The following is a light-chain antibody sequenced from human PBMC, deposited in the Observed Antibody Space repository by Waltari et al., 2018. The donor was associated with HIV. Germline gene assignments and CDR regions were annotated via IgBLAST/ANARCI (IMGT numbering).Light chain of an antibody. CDR2: KDT. CDR1: ALTKQY. V-gene: IGLV3-25*03. CDR3: QSADTGGTRV. J-gene: IGLJ1*01. Sequence: SFELTQPPSVSVSPGQTARLTCSGDALTKQYTYWYQQKPGQAPVVVIYKDTERPSGIPERFSGSSSGTTVTLTISGVQSEDEADYYCQSADTGGTRVFGPGTKVTVL.